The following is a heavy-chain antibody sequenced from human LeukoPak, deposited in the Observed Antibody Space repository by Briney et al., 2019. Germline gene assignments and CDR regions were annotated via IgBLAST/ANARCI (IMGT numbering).Heavy chain of an antibody. V-gene: IGHV3-23*01. D-gene: IGHD6-6*01. Sequence: PGGSLRLSCAASGFTFSNYAMNWVRQAPGKGLEWVSILYSDGRTFYAGSVKGRFTISRDNSKNTLYLQMNSLRAEDTAVYYCAKDRTAARPYYFDYWGQGTLVTVSS. CDR3: AKDRTAARPYYFDY. J-gene: IGHJ4*02. CDR2: LYSDGRT. CDR1: GFTFSNYA.